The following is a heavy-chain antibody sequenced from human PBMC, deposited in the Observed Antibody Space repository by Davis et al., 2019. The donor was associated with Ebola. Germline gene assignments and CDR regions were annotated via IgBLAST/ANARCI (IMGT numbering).Heavy chain of an antibody. V-gene: IGHV4-61*01. J-gene: IGHJ6*02. CDR1: GGSVSSGSYY. Sequence: MPGGSLRLSCTVSGGSVSSGSYYWSWIRQPPGKGLEWIGYIYYSGSTNYNPSLKSRVTISVDTSKNQFSLKLSSVTAADTAVYYCARDSGPYGMDVWGQGTTVTVSS. CDR2: IYYSGST. CDR3: ARDSGPYGMDV.